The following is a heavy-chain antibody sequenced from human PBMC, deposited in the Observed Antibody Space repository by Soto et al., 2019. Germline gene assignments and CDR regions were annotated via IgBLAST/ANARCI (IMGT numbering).Heavy chain of an antibody. V-gene: IGHV6-1*01. CDR3: GRGYCIDI. D-gene: IGHD2-15*01. CDR2: TYYRAKWYN. CDR1: GDSVSSNSGA. J-gene: IGHJ3*02. Sequence: QVQLQQSGPGLVKPSQTLSLTCAISGDSVSSNSGAWNWIRQSPSRGLEWLGRTYYRAKWYNDYAVSVKSRLTINADTSKNQFSLHLNSVTPEDTAVYYCGRGYCIDIWGQGTMFTVSS.